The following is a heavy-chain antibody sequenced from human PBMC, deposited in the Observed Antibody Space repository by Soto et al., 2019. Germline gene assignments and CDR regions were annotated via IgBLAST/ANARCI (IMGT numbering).Heavy chain of an antibody. CDR2: INHSGST. D-gene: IGHD3-10*01. Sequence: SETLSLTCAVYGGSFSGYYWSWIRQPPGKGLEWIGEINHSGSTNYNPSLKSRVTISVDTSKNQFSLKLSSVTAADTAVSYGASGRLYRPLQVRQLFDYWGQGTLVTVSS. J-gene: IGHJ4*02. CDR3: ASGRLYRPLQVRQLFDY. CDR1: GGSFSGYY. V-gene: IGHV4-34*01.